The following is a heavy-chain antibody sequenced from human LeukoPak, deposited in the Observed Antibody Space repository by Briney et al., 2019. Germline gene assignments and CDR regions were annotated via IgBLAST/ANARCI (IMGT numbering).Heavy chain of an antibody. Sequence: VASVKVSCKASGYTFTSYGISWVRQAPGQGLEWMGWISAYNGNTNYAQKLQGRVTMTTDTSTSTAYMELRSLRSDDTAVYYCARTRGGSGWYKDYYYYMDVWGKGTTVTISS. D-gene: IGHD6-19*01. V-gene: IGHV1-18*01. CDR1: GYTFTSYG. CDR2: ISAYNGNT. CDR3: ARTRGGSGWYKDYYYYMDV. J-gene: IGHJ6*03.